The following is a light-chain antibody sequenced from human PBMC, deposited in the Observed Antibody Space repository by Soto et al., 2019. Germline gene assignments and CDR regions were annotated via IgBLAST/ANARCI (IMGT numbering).Light chain of an antibody. Sequence: EILLTQSPATLSVSPGETATLSCRASQSVLYDLAWYQQKPGKAPRLLVYGATTMPADAPSRFPGSGSGTDFTLTISSLQPEDFATYYCQQYHSWPQTFGQGSKVEI. CDR2: GAT. CDR1: QSVLYD. CDR3: QQYHSWPQT. J-gene: IGKJ1*01. V-gene: IGKV3-15*01.